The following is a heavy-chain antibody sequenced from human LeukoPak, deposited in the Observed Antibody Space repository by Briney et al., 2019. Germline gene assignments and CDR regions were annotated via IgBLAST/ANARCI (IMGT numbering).Heavy chain of an antibody. J-gene: IGHJ5*02. V-gene: IGHV1-69*13. D-gene: IGHD3-10*01. CDR3: ARARALRGTPRFDP. Sequence: ASVKVSCKASGGTFSSYAISWVRQAPGQGLEWMGGIIPIFGTANYAQKFQGRVTITADESTSTAYMELSSLRSEDTAVYYCARARALRGTPRFDPWGQGTLVTVSS. CDR1: GGTFSSYA. CDR2: IIPIFGTA.